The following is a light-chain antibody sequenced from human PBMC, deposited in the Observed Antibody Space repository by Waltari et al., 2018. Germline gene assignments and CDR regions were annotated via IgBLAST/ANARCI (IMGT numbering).Light chain of an antibody. CDR3: QQYNYNSRT. CDR1: QSVSSW. CDR2: SAS. V-gene: IGKV1-5*03. J-gene: IGKJ1*01. Sequence: DVQMTQSHSTLSASVGDRVTITCRASQSVSSWLAWYQQKPGKAPKLLIYSASRLESGVPSRIICSVSGTEFTLTISSLQPDDFATYYCQQYNYNSRTFGQGTKVDIK.